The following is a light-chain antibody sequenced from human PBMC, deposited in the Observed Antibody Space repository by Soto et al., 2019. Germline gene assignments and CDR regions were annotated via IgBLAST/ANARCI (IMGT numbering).Light chain of an antibody. Sequence: DIQMTQSPSSLSASVGDRVSITCRASQNITTFLNWYQQIPGRAPKLLIYAASSLQRGAPSRFGGSGSGTDFTLTISSLQPEDFAIYYCQQSHSTLYTFGQGTKLEMK. CDR3: QQSHSTLYT. CDR2: AAS. V-gene: IGKV1-39*01. CDR1: QNITTF. J-gene: IGKJ2*01.